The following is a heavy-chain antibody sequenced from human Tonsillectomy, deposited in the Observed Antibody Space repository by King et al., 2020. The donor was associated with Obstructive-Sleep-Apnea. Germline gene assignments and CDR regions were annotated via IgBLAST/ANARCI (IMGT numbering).Heavy chain of an antibody. CDR3: ARDMSAYDSTSPAY. Sequence: QLVQSGTEVKKPGASVKVSCKASGYTFTGYYIHWVRQAPGQGLEWMGWISPNSGATKYAQKFQARVTMSRDTSISTAYMDLSRLRSDDTAIYYCARDMSAYDSTSPAYWGQGTLVTVSS. CDR1: GYTFTGYY. V-gene: IGHV1-2*02. J-gene: IGHJ4*02. CDR2: ISPNSGAT. D-gene: IGHD3-10*01.